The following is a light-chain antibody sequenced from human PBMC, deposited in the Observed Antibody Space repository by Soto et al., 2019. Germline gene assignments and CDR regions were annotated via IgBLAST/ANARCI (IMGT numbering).Light chain of an antibody. V-gene: IGKV3-11*01. CDR1: QSVGSY. CDR3: QHCSNWPGWT. CDR2: DAS. Sequence: EIVLTQSPATLSLSPGDRATLSCRASQSVGSYLAWYQQRPGQAPRLLIHDASNRATGIPVRFSGSGSGTEFTLNISSLEPEDFAVYYFQHCSNWPGWTFGQGTTVEVK. J-gene: IGKJ1*01.